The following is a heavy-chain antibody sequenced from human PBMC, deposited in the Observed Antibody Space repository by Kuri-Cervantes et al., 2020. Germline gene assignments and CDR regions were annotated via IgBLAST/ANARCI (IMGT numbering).Heavy chain of an antibody. D-gene: IGHD3-10*01. CDR3: ARDKRAFGSGNYNYFYGMDV. Sequence: LSLTCAASGFTFSDYYMSWIRQAPGKGLEWISYISNSGTTIYYAADSVKGRFTLSRDNAKNALFLQMSSLRDDDTAVYYCARDKRAFGSGNYNYFYGMDVWGQWTTVTVSS. V-gene: IGHV3-11*04. CDR2: ISNSGTTI. J-gene: IGHJ6*02. CDR1: GFTFSDYY.